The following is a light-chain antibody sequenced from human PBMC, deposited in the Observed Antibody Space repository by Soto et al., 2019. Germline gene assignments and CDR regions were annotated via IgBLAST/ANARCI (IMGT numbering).Light chain of an antibody. CDR2: QDS. CDR3: QAWDSSTSVV. V-gene: IGLV3-1*01. Sequence: SYELTHPPSVSVSPGQTASITCAGEKLGDKYACWYQQKPGQSPVLVIYQDSKRPSGIPERFSGSNSGNTATLTISGTQAMDEADYYGQAWDSSTSVVFGGGTKLTVL. J-gene: IGLJ2*01. CDR1: KLGDKY.